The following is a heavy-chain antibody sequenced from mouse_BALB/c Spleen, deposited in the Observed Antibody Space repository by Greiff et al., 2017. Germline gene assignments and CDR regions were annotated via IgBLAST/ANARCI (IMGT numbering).Heavy chain of an antibody. CDR2: ISTYYGDA. J-gene: IGHJ3*01. CDR1: GYTFTDYA. CDR3: AREYGNYDWFAY. V-gene: IGHV1S137*01. D-gene: IGHD2-10*02. Sequence: QVQLQQSGAELVRPGVSVKISCKGSGYTFTDYAMHWVKQSHAKSLEWIGVISTYYGDASYNQKFKGKATMTVDKSSSTAYMELARLTSEDSAIYYCAREYGNYDWFAYWGQGTLVTVSA.